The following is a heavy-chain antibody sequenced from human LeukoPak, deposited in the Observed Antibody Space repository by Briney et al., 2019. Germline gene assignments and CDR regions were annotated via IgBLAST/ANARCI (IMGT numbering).Heavy chain of an antibody. CDR2: ISSSSSYI. D-gene: IGHD2-15*01. J-gene: IGHJ4*02. CDR1: GFTFSSYS. V-gene: IGHV3-21*01. Sequence: GGSLRLSCAASGFTFSSYSTNWVRQAPGKGLEWVSSISSSSSYIYYAGSMKGRFTIPRDNAKNSLYLQMNSLRAEDTAVYYCARAGSGQTFDYWGQGTLVTVSS. CDR3: ARAGSGQTFDY.